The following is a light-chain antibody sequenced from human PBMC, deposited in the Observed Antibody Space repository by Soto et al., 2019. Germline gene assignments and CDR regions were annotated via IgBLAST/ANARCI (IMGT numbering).Light chain of an antibody. Sequence: EIVLTQSPDTLSLSPGESATLSCRASRSVSSNYLAWYQQKPGQAPRLLVAGTSSRATGIPDRFSGSGSGTDFTLTISGLGPEDFAVYYCQQFSSSPPGVTFGGGT. CDR3: QQFSSSPPGVT. CDR2: GTS. J-gene: IGKJ4*01. V-gene: IGKV3-20*01. CDR1: RSVSSNY.